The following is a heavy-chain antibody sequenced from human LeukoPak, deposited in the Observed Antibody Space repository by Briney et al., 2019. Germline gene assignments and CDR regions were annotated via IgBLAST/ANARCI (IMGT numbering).Heavy chain of an antibody. V-gene: IGHV1-24*01. CDR3: ATGAHGGIAAAGTSFDY. J-gene: IGHJ4*02. Sequence: ASVKVSCKASGYTFTGYYMHWVRQAPGKGLEWMGGFDPEDGETIYAQKSQGRVTMTEDTSTDTAYMELSSLRSEDTAVYYCATGAHGGIAAAGTSFDYWGQGTLVTVSS. CDR2: FDPEDGET. D-gene: IGHD6-13*01. CDR1: GYTFTGYY.